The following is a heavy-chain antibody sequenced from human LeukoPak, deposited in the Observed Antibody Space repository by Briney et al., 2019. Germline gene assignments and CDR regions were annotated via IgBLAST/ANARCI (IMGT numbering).Heavy chain of an antibody. D-gene: IGHD3-22*01. CDR3: ARDYYDMGSDAFDI. CDR1: GFTFSSYG. J-gene: IGHJ3*02. CDR2: IRYDGSNK. Sequence: PGGSLRLSCAASGFTFSSYGMHWVRQAPGKGLERVAFIRYDGSNKYYADSVKGRFTISRDNSKNTLYLQMNSLRAEDTAVYYCARDYYDMGSDAFDIWGQGTMVTVSS. V-gene: IGHV3-30*02.